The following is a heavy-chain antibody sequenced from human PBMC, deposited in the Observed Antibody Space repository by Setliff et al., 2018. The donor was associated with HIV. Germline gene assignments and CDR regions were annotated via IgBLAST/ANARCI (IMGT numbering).Heavy chain of an antibody. CDR2: VSQSGST. V-gene: IGHV4-39*07. CDR3: ARDLPSMTTAPGWFDP. D-gene: IGHD4-17*01. Sequence: SETLSLTCSVSGVSINRTDHYWGWIRQSPGKRLEWIGSVSQSGSTYYNPSLKSRITMSVDTSKNQFSLKLSSVTAADTAVYYCARDLPSMTTAPGWFDPWGQGTLVTVSS. J-gene: IGHJ5*02. CDR1: GVSINRTDHY.